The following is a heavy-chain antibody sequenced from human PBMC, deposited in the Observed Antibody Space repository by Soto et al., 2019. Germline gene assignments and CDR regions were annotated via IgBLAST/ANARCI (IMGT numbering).Heavy chain of an antibody. J-gene: IGHJ6*02. V-gene: IGHV3-73*01. Sequence: GGSLRLSCAASGFTFSGSAMHWVRQASGKGLEWVGRIRSKANSYATAYAASVKGRFTISRDDSKNTAYLQMNSLKTEDTAVYYCTSYTDSSGYYYYYGMDVWGQGTTVTVSS. CDR3: TSYTDSSGYYYYYGMDV. D-gene: IGHD3-22*01. CDR1: GFTFSGSA. CDR2: IRSKANSYAT.